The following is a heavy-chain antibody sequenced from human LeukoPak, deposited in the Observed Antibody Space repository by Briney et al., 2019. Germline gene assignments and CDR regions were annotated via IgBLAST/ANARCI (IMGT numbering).Heavy chain of an antibody. D-gene: IGHD5-24*01. Sequence: GGSLRLSCAASGFTVSSYSMNWVRQAPGKGLEWVSYISSSSSTIYYADSVKGRFTISRDNSKNTLYLQMNSLRAEDTAVYYCAKDRGDGYNSVVFDYWGQGTLVTVSS. J-gene: IGHJ4*02. V-gene: IGHV3-48*01. CDR1: GFTVSSYS. CDR2: ISSSSSTI. CDR3: AKDRGDGYNSVVFDY.